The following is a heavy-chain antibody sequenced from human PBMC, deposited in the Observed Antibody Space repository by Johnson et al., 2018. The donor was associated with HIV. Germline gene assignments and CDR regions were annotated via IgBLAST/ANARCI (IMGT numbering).Heavy chain of an antibody. CDR3: AGRTYREGI. CDR1: GFTFSTYD. Sequence: QVQLVESGGGVVQPGRSLRFSCAASGFTFSTYDMHWVRQAPGKGLDWVAVISYDGSNKYYADSVKGRFTISRDNSKNTLYLQMNSLRAEDTAVYDCAGRTYREGIWGQGTMVTVSS. J-gene: IGHJ3*02. D-gene: IGHD1-26*01. CDR2: ISYDGSNK. V-gene: IGHV3-30*14.